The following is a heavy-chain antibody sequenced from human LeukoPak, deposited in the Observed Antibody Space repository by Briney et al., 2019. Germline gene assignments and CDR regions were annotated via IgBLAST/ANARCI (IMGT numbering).Heavy chain of an antibody. CDR2: MNPNSGNT. CDR1: GYTFTNYA. D-gene: IGHD1/OR15-1a*01. CDR3: ARGRGRPRMGNTRKRDYYFDY. V-gene: IGHV1-8*01. Sequence: ASVKVSCKASGYTFTNYAMNWVRQAPGQGLEWMGWMNPNSGNTGYAQKFQGRVTMTRNTSISTAYMELSSLRSEDTAVYYCARGRGRPRMGNTRKRDYYFDYWGQGTLVTVSS. J-gene: IGHJ4*02.